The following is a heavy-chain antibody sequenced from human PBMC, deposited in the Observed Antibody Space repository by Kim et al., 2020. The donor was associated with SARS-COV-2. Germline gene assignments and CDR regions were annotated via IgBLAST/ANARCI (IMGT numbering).Heavy chain of an antibody. CDR2: IYYSGST. J-gene: IGHJ5*02. D-gene: IGHD4-17*01. CDR3: ATGYDYCDFNNWFDP. CDR1: GGSISSSSYY. V-gene: IGHV4-39*01. Sequence: SETLSLTCTVSGGSISSSSYYWGWIRQPPGKGLEWIGSIYYSGSTYYNPSLKSRVTISVDTSKNQFSLKLSSVTAADTAVYYCATGYDYCDFNNWFDPWGQGTLLTVSS.